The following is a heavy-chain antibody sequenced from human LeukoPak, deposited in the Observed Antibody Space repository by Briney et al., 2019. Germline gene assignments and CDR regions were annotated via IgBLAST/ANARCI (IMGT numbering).Heavy chain of an antibody. J-gene: IGHJ2*01. Sequence: SETLSLTYTVSGGSISSYYWSWIRQPPGKGLEWIGYIYYSGSTNYNPSLKSRVTISVDTSKNRFSLKLSSVTAADTAVYYCARHSPQKSGSSWSVLWYFDLWGRGTLVTVSS. D-gene: IGHD6-13*01. CDR3: ARHSPQKSGSSWSVLWYFDL. CDR2: IYYSGST. CDR1: GGSISSYY. V-gene: IGHV4-59*08.